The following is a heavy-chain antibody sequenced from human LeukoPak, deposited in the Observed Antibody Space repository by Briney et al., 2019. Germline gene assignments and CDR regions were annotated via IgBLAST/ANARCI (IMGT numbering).Heavy chain of an antibody. V-gene: IGHV3-23*01. CDR1: GFTFSSYA. Sequence: GGSLRLSCAASGFTFSSYAMSWVRQAPGKGLEWVSAISGSGGSTYYADSVKGRFTISRDNSKNTLYLQMNSLRAEDTAVYYRAKDFGRFWGVFVPPFFDFLGQGNLVNV. CDR3: AKDFGRFWGVFVPPFFDF. J-gene: IGHJ4*02. D-gene: IGHD3-16*02. CDR2: ISGSGGST.